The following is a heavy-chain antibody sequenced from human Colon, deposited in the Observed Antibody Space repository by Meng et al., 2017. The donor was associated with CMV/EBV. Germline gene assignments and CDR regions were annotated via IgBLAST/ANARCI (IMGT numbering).Heavy chain of an antibody. V-gene: IGHV1-2*06. J-gene: IGHJ4*02. CDR1: GYTFTGYD. CDR3: TRSYYYDRNGYFYY. D-gene: IGHD3-22*01. Sequence: ASGYTFTGYDIPWVRQAPGQGLEWMGRVDATNGGTHYAQTFQGRVTMTTDTSISTAYMELRRLRSDDTAMYYCTRSYYYDRNGYFYYWGQGTLVTSPQ. CDR2: VDATNGGT.